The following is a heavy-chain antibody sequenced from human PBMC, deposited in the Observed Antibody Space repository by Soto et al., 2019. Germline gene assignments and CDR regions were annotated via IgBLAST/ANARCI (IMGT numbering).Heavy chain of an antibody. D-gene: IGHD3-16*01. V-gene: IGHV4-30-2*01. Sequence: QLQLQESGSGLVKPSQTLSLTCAVSGGSISSNGYSWSWIRQPPGKGLEWIGYIYHSGSTYYNPPLKSRVTISVDRSKNQFSLKLSSVTAADTAVYYCARGGGPTYSNGMDVWGQGTTVTVSS. CDR2: IYHSGST. J-gene: IGHJ6*02. CDR3: ARGGGPTYSNGMDV. CDR1: GGSISSNGYS.